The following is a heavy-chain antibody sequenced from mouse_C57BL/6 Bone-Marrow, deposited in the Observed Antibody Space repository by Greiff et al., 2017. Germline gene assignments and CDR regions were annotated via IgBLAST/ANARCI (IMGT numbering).Heavy chain of an antibody. CDR2: ISSGSSTI. D-gene: IGHD2-2*01. V-gene: IGHV5-17*01. CDR1: GFTFSDYG. CDR3: ARVDYACEGAWFAY. Sequence: EVQLQESGGGLVKPGGSLKLSCAASGFTFSDYGMHWVRQAPETGLKWVAYISSGSSTIYYTDTVKGRFTISRANAKNTLFLQMTSLRSEDTAMYYCARVDYACEGAWFAYWGQGTLVTVSA. J-gene: IGHJ3*01.